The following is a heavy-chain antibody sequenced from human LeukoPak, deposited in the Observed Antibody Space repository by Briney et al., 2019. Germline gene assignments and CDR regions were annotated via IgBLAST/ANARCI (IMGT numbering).Heavy chain of an antibody. D-gene: IGHD2-15*01. Sequence: GGSLRLSCVASEFTFSSHAMNWVRQAPGKGLEWVSSISGGESTYYADSVKGRFTVSRDNSKNTLSLQMSSLRAEDTAVYYCAKGDGDSCYSPVDYWGQGTLVTVSS. CDR3: AKGDGDSCYSPVDY. V-gene: IGHV3-23*01. CDR2: ISGGEST. CDR1: EFTFSSHA. J-gene: IGHJ4*02.